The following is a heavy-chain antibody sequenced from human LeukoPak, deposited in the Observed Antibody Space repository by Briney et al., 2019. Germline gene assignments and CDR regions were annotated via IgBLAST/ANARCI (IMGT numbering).Heavy chain of an antibody. CDR2: TSSGLNVK. CDR1: GCTFRNYV. CDR3: AREGYYGSGSPPSLYFDY. J-gene: IGHJ4*02. D-gene: IGHD3-10*01. V-gene: IGHV3-30-3*01. Sequence: GGSLRLSCAASGCTFRNYVIHWVRQAPGKGLEWVAVTSSGLNVKLYADSVKGRFTISRDNSRSTLYLQMNSLRPEDTAIYYCAREGYYGSGSPPSLYFDYWGQGTLVTVSS.